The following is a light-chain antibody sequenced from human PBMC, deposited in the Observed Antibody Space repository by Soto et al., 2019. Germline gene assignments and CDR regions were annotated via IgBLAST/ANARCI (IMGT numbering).Light chain of an antibody. CDR1: QGISNY. V-gene: IGKV1-27*01. CDR2: AAS. CDR3: QKYNSAPT. Sequence: DIQMTHSPSSLSASVGARLTITCRASQGISNYLAWYKQKPGKVPKLLIYAASTLQSGVPSRLSGSGSGTDFTLTISSMKPEDVATYYCQKYNSAPTFGQGTKVDIK. J-gene: IGKJ1*01.